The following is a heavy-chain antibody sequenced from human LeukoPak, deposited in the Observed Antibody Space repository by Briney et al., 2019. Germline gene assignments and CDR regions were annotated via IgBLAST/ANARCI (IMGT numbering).Heavy chain of an antibody. CDR1: GGSISSYY. Sequence: SETLSLTCTVSGGSISSYYWSWIRQPPGKGLEWIGSIYYSGSTYYNPSLKSRVTISVDTSKNQFSLKLSSVTAADTAVYYCASPFDAFDIWGQGTMVTVSS. J-gene: IGHJ3*02. CDR3: ASPFDAFDI. CDR2: IYYSGST. V-gene: IGHV4-39*01.